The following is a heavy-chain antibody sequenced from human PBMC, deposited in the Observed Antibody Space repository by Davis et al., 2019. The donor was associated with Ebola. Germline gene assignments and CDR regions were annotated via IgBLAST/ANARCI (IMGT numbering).Heavy chain of an antibody. J-gene: IGHJ6*02. D-gene: IGHD1-26*01. V-gene: IGHV4-31*03. CDR2: IYYIGST. CDR1: GGSISSGGYY. Sequence: LRLSCPLSGGSISSGGYYWTWIRQHPGKGLEWIGYIYYIGSTSYNQSLKSRVTISVDTSKNQFSLKLSSVTAADTAVYYCARDLVGARKDYGMDVWGQGTTVTVSS. CDR3: ARDLVGARKDYGMDV.